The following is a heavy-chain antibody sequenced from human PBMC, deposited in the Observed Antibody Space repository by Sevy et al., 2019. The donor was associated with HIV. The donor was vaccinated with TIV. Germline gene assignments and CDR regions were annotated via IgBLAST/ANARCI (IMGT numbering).Heavy chain of an antibody. CDR1: GFTFTRYW. CDR3: ARDGSYCTNGVCYEAWFDP. CDR2: INEDGSHK. J-gene: IGHJ5*02. D-gene: IGHD2-8*01. Sequence: GGSLRLSCEPSGFTFTRYWMCWVRQAPGKGLEWVACINEDGSHKYNGESVKGRFTISRDNTKNSLYLQMSSLRAEDTAVYYCARDGSYCTNGVCYEAWFDPWGQGTLVTVSS. V-gene: IGHV3-7*01.